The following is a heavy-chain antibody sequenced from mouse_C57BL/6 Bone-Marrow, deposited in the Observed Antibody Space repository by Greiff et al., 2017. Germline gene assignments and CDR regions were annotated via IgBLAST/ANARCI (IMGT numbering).Heavy chain of an antibody. V-gene: IGHV1-64*01. CDR1: GYTFTSYW. J-gene: IGHJ1*03. CDR3: ARWRARNLLWYWYFDV. Sequence: QVQLQQPGAELVKPGASVKLSCKASGYTFTSYWMHWVKQRPGQGLEWIGMIHPNSGSTNYNEKFKSKATLTVDKSSSTAYMQLSSLTSEDSAVYYCARWRARNLLWYWYFDVWGTGTTVTVSS. D-gene: IGHD2-1*01. CDR2: IHPNSGST.